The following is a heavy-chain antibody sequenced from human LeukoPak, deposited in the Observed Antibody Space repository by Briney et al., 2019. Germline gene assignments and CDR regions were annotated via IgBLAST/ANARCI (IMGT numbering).Heavy chain of an antibody. CDR3: ARRSVVAANWFDP. CDR2: ISSSSSYI. Sequence: PGGSLRLSCAASGFTFSTYSINWVRQAPGKGLEWVSSISSSSSYIYYADSVKGRFTISRDNAQNSLYLQMNSLRAEDTAVYYCARRSVVAANWFDPWGQGTLVTVSS. V-gene: IGHV3-21*04. D-gene: IGHD2-15*01. J-gene: IGHJ5*02. CDR1: GFTFSTYS.